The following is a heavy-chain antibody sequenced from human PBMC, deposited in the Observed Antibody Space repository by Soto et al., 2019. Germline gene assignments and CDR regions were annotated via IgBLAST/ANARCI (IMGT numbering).Heavy chain of an antibody. D-gene: IGHD3-3*01. CDR3: ARHYDFWSGYAPDV. Sequence: QLQLQESGPGLVKPSETLSLTCTVSGGSISSSSYYWGWIRQPPGKGLEWIGSIYYSGSTYYNPSLKSRVAXXVXPXMNQFSLKLGSVTAADTAVYYCARHYDFWSGYAPDVWGQGTTVTVSS. CDR1: GGSISSSSYY. V-gene: IGHV4-39*01. J-gene: IGHJ6*02. CDR2: IYYSGST.